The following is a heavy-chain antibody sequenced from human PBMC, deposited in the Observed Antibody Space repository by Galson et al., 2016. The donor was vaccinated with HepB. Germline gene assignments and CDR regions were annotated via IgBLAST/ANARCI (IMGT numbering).Heavy chain of an antibody. D-gene: IGHD3-22*01. V-gene: IGHV1-18*01. CDR1: GCTFTSYG. Sequence: VQVSCKASGCTFTSYGISWVRQAPGQGLEWMGWISAYNGNTNYAQKLQGRVTMTTDTSTSTAYMELRSLRSDDTAVYYCAKLTEDYYDSSGYFDYWGQGTLVTVSS. CDR3: AKLTEDYYDSSGYFDY. CDR2: ISAYNGNT. J-gene: IGHJ4*02.